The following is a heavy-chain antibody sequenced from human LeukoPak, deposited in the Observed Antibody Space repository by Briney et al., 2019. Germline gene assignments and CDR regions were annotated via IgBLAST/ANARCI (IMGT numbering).Heavy chain of an antibody. D-gene: IGHD3-10*01. CDR2: INHSGST. V-gene: IGHV4-34*01. J-gene: IGHJ4*02. Sequence: SETLSLTCAVYGGSFSGYYWSWIRQPPGKGLEWIGEINHSGSTNYSPSLKSRVTISVDTSKNQFSLKLSSVTAVDTAAYYCARYPYYYGSGSYDYWGQGTLVTVCS. CDR3: ARYPYYYGSGSYDY. CDR1: GGSFSGYY.